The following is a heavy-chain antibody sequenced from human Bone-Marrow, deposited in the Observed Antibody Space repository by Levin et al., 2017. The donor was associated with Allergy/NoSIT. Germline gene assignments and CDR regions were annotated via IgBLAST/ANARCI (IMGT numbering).Heavy chain of an antibody. Sequence: ASVKVSCVASGFTFSNYAMSWVRQTPGKGLEFVSAISGSGDTTYYPDSVKGQFTISRDNSKNTLYLQINSLRVEDTALYYCARDQKDSSGYYWDYWGQGTLVTVSS. D-gene: IGHD3-22*01. CDR2: ISGSGDTT. CDR1: GFTFSNYA. J-gene: IGHJ4*02. V-gene: IGHV3-23*01. CDR3: ARDQKDSSGYYWDY.